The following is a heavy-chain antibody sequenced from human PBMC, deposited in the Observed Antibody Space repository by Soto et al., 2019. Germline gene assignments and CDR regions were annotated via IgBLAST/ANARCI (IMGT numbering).Heavy chain of an antibody. V-gene: IGHV1-8*01. J-gene: IGHJ6*02. D-gene: IGHD3-22*01. CDR2: MNPNSGNT. Sequence: ASVKVSCKASGYTFTSYDINWVRQATGQGLEWMGWMNPNSGNTGYAQKFQGRVTMTRNTSISTAYMELSSLRSEDTAVYYCARFDYYDSSGYLYYYYYGMDVWGQGTTVTVSS. CDR1: GYTFTSYD. CDR3: ARFDYYDSSGYLYYYYYGMDV.